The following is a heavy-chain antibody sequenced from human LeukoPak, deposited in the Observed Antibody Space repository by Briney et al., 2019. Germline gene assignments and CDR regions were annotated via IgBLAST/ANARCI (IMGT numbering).Heavy chain of an antibody. CDR2: INHSGST. CDR1: GGSFSGYY. V-gene: IGHV4-34*01. CDR3: ARDLVTVTKGFDI. Sequence: SETLSLTCAVCGGSFSGYYWSWIRQPPGKGLEWIGEINHSGSTNYNPSLKSRVTISVDTSKNQFSLKLSSVTAADTAVDYCARDLVTVTKGFDIWGQGTMVSVSS. J-gene: IGHJ3*02. D-gene: IGHD4-17*01.